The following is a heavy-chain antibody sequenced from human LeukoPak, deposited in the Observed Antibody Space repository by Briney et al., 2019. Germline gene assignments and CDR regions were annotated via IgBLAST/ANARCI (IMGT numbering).Heavy chain of an antibody. D-gene: IGHD3-22*01. CDR3: ARPYYYDSRIDP. CDR2: MYSSGST. CDR1: GVSISSGDYY. J-gene: IGHJ5*02. V-gene: IGHV4-30-4*01. Sequence: SKTLSLTCTVSGVSISSGDYYWSWIRQPPGKGREWIGYMYSSGSTYYNPSLKSRATISVDTSKNQFSLKLSSVTAADTAVYYCARPYYYDSRIDPWGQGNLVTVSS.